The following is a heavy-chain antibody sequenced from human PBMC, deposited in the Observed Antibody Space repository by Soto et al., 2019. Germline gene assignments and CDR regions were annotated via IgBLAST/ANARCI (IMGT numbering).Heavy chain of an antibody. D-gene: IGHD3-3*01. J-gene: IGHJ6*02. CDR3: ARVLGVTIFGVSSNYGMDV. Sequence: ASVKVSCKASGYTFTSYYMHWVRQAPGQGLEWMGIINPSGGSTSYAQKFQGRVTMTRDTSTSTVYMELSSLRSEDTAVYYCARVLGVTIFGVSSNYGMDVWGQGTTVTVSS. CDR2: INPSGGST. V-gene: IGHV1-46*01. CDR1: GYTFTSYY.